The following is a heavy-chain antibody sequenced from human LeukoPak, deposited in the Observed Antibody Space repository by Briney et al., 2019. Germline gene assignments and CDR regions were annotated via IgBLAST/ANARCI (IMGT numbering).Heavy chain of an antibody. J-gene: IGHJ6*03. Sequence: SETLSLTCTVSGGSISSNNYYWGWIRQPPGKGLEWIANIYYSGSTAYNPSLTSRVTISVDTSRNQFSLKLTSVTAADTAVYYCARVSYCYYYMDVWGKGTTVTVSS. V-gene: IGHV4-39*07. CDR2: IYYSGST. CDR3: ARVSYCYYYMDV. CDR1: GGSISSNNYY.